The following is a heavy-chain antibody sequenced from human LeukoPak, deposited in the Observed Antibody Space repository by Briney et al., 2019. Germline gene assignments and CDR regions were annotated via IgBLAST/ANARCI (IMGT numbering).Heavy chain of an antibody. CDR1: GYTFTSYD. CDR2: LNPNSGNT. J-gene: IGHJ4*02. CDR3: ATPLQALYYFDY. Sequence: ASVKVSCKASGYTFTSYDVHWVRQATGQGLEWMGWLNPNSGNTGYSQKFQGRVTMTRNTSITTAYMELSSLRSEDTAVYYCATPLQALYYFDYWGQGTLVTVSS. V-gene: IGHV1-8*01. D-gene: IGHD4-11*01.